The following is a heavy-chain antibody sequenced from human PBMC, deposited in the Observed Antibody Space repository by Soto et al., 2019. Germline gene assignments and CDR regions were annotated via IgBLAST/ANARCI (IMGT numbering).Heavy chain of an antibody. Sequence: SETLSLTCTVSGGSISSSSHYWGWIRQPPGKGLEWIGSMYYSGNTYYNPSLTSRVTISVDTSKNQFSLTLSSVTAADTAVYYCARLTKGYRSGNICFPFWGHGTLVTVSS. CDR3: ARLTKGYRSGNICFPF. CDR2: MYYSGNT. D-gene: IGHD2-15*01. J-gene: IGHJ4*01. V-gene: IGHV4-39*01. CDR1: GGSISSSSHY.